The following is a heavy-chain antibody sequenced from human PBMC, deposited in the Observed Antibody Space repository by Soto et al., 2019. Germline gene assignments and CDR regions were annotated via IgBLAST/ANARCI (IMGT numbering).Heavy chain of an antibody. CDR2: INWNGGST. CDR3: VVRAMRGGIDY. J-gene: IGHJ4*02. V-gene: IGHV3-20*01. Sequence: EVQLVESGGGVVRPGGSLRLSCAASGFTFDDYGMSWVRQAPGKGLEWVCGINWNGGSTSYADSVKGRYTISRDNARNPLYLQINSLRAEDTALYHCVVRAMRGGIDYWGQGTLVTVSS. D-gene: IGHD3-3*01. CDR1: GFTFDDYG.